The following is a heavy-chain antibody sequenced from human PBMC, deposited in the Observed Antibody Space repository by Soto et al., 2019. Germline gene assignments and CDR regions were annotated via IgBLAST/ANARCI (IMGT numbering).Heavy chain of an antibody. CDR1: GGSISADY. D-gene: IGHD5-18*01. V-gene: IGHV4-59*01. Sequence: QVQLQASGPGLVKPSETLSLTCTVSGGSISADYWSWIRQTPGKELEWIGYIHYSGSTNYNPSLKSRVTISVHTSKNQLSLKLTSVTAADTAVYYCARDQLYPHYGMDVCGQGTTVTVSS. CDR3: ARDQLYPHYGMDV. J-gene: IGHJ6*02. CDR2: IHYSGST.